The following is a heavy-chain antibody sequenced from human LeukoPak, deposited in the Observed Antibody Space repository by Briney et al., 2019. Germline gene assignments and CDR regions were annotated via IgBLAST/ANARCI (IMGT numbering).Heavy chain of an antibody. D-gene: IGHD2-2*01. Sequence: ASVKVSCKASGYTFTSYGISWVRQAPGQGLEWMGWISAYSGGTNYAQKFQGRVTMTRDTSISTAYMELSRLRSDDTAVYYCARRSSSDAFDIWGQGTMVTVSS. CDR2: ISAYSGGT. CDR3: ARRSSSDAFDI. V-gene: IGHV1-2*02. CDR1: GYTFTSYG. J-gene: IGHJ3*02.